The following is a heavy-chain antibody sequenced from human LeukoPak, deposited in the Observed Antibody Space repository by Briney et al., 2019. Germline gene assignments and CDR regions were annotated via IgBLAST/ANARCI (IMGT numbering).Heavy chain of an antibody. Sequence: GGTLRLSCAASGFTFSSYSMNWVRQAPGKGLEWVSYISSSSSTIYYADSVKGRFTISRDNAKNSLYLQMNSLRAEDTAVYYCARDRTPGIFDFWSGYYYWGQGTLVTVSS. CDR3: ARDRTPGIFDFWSGYYY. D-gene: IGHD3-3*01. V-gene: IGHV3-48*01. CDR1: GFTFSSYS. J-gene: IGHJ4*02. CDR2: ISSSSSTI.